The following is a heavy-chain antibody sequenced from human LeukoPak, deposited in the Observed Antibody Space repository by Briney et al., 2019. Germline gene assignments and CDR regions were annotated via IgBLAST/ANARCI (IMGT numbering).Heavy chain of an antibody. CDR2: ISAYNGNT. CDR3: ARDRMATYYDYVWGSYPLGYFDY. V-gene: IGHV1-18*01. D-gene: IGHD3-16*01. CDR1: GYTFTSYG. Sequence: GASVKVSCKASGYTFTSYGTSWVRQAPGQGLEWMGWISAYNGNTNYAQKLQGRVTMTTDTSTSTAYMELRSLRSDDTAVYYCARDRMATYYDYVWGSYPLGYFDYWGQGTLVTVSS. J-gene: IGHJ4*02.